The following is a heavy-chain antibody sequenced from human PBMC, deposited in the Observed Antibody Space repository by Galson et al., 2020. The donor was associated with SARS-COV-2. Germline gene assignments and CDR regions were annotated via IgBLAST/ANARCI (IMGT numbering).Heavy chain of an antibody. CDR3: ASLEWLLYWVGP. Sequence: LAWIGSIYYSESNYYNPSLTSRVTMSVDTSKNQFSLKLSSVTAADTAVYYCASLEWLLYWVGPWGQGTLVTVSS. V-gene: IGHV4-39*01. CDR2: IYYSESN. D-gene: IGHD3-3*01. J-gene: IGHJ5*02.